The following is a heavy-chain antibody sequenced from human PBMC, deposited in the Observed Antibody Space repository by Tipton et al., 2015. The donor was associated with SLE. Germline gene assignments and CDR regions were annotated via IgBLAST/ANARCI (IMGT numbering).Heavy chain of an antibody. CDR2: IYHTDTA. CDR3: GRGWEGGNSFDY. D-gene: IGHD1-1*01. CDR1: DDSISSKTYY. J-gene: IGHJ4*02. V-gene: IGHV4-39*07. Sequence: TLSLTCSVSDDSISSKTYYWGWIRQPPGKGLEWIGSIYHTDTAYYNPSLKSRVTILLDLSKDHFSLNLNSVTAADTAVYFCGRGWEGGNSFDYWGRGTLVIVSS.